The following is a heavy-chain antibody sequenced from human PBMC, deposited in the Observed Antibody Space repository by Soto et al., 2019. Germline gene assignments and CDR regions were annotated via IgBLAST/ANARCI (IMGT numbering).Heavy chain of an antibody. Sequence: PGESLKISCKGSGYRFTSYWIGWVRQMPGKGLEWMGIIYPDDSDIRYSPSFQGQVTISADKSINTAYLQWSSLKASDTAMYYCARHLLGVTTPYFDYWGQGTLVTVSS. CDR3: ARHLLGVTTPYFDY. CDR1: GYRFTSYW. CDR2: IYPDDSDI. J-gene: IGHJ4*02. V-gene: IGHV5-51*01. D-gene: IGHD4-17*01.